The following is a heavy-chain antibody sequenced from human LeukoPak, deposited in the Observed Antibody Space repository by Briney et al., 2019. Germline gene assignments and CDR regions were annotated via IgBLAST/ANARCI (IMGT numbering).Heavy chain of an antibody. V-gene: IGHV4-59*01. Sequence: SETLSLTCTVSGGSISSYYWSLIRQPPGKGLEWIGYIYYSGSTNYNPSLKSRVTISVDTSKNQFSLKLSSVTAADTAVYYCARDLGIYGDYAFDIWGQGTMVTVSS. CDR1: GGSISSYY. J-gene: IGHJ3*02. CDR2: IYYSGST. D-gene: IGHD4-17*01. CDR3: ARDLGIYGDYAFDI.